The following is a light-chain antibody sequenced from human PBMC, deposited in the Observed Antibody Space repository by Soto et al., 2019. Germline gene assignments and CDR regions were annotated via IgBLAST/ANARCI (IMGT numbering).Light chain of an antibody. CDR1: QHIRSNY. CDR2: GAS. J-gene: IGKJ1*01. V-gene: IGKV3D-20*02. CDR3: QQRSNWPRT. Sequence: ESVLTQSPRTLSLSPGERATLSCRASQHIRSNYLAWYQHKPGQAPRLLIYGASSRATGIPDRFSGSGSGTDFTLTISSLEPEDFAVYYCQQRSNWPRTFGQGTKVDIK.